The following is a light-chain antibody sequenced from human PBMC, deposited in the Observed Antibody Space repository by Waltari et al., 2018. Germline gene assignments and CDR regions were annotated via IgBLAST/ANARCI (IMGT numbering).Light chain of an antibody. CDR3: QQRTNWPS. J-gene: IGKJ4*01. Sequence: IVLTQSPATLSLSPGERATLSCRASQGISSFLAWYQQKPGQAPRLLVYDASHRATGIPARFSGSGSGADFTLTISSLEPEDFAVYYCQQRTNWPSFGGGTRVELK. V-gene: IGKV3-11*01. CDR2: DAS. CDR1: QGISSF.